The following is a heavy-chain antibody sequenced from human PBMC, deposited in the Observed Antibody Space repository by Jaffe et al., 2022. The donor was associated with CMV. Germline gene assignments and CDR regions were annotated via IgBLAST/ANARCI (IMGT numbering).Heavy chain of an antibody. CDR1: GFTFSSYA. CDR3: ASPRYIVVVPAAMNFGY. J-gene: IGHJ4*02. CDR2: ISGSGGST. D-gene: IGHD2-2*01. Sequence: EVQLVESGGGLVQPGGSLRLSCAASGFTFSSYAMSWVRQAPGKGLEWVSAISGSGGSTYYADSVKGRFTISRDNSKNTLYLQMNSLRAEDTAVYYCASPRYIVVVPAAMNFGYWGQGTLVTVSS. V-gene: IGHV3-23*04.